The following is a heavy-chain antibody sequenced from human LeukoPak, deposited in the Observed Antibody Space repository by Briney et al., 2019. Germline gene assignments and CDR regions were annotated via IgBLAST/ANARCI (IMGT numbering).Heavy chain of an antibody. CDR3: ARGRYSYGSTFDY. CDR2: IYYSGST. CDR1: GGSISSYY. V-gene: IGHV4-59*12. J-gene: IGHJ4*02. Sequence: SETLSLTCTVSGGSISSYYWSWIRQPPGKGLEWIGYIYYSGSTNYNPSLKSRVTISVDTSKNQFSLKLSSVTAADTAVYYCARGRYSYGSTFDYWGQGTLVTVSS. D-gene: IGHD5-18*01.